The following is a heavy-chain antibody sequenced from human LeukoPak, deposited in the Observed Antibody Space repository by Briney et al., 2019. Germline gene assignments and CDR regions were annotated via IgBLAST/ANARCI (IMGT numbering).Heavy chain of an antibody. Sequence: ASVKVSCKASGGTFSSCAISWVRQAPGQGLEWMGGIIPIFGTANYAQKFQGRVTITADESTSTAYMELSSLRSEDTAVYYCARAGGPSYYYYGMDVWGQGTTVTVSS. D-gene: IGHD2-15*01. V-gene: IGHV1-69*13. CDR2: IIPIFGTA. CDR3: ARAGGPSYYYYGMDV. CDR1: GGTFSSCA. J-gene: IGHJ6*02.